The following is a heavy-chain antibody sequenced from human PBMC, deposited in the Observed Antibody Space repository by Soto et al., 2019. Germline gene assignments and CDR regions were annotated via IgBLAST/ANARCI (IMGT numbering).Heavy chain of an antibody. Sequence: EASVKVSCKASGGTFSSYAISWVRQAPGQGLEWMGGIIPIFGTANYAQKFQGRVTITADESTSTAYMELSSLRSEDTAVYYCATRDISSGWSRDYYYYYGMDVWGQGTTVTVSS. J-gene: IGHJ6*02. CDR3: ATRDISSGWSRDYYYYYGMDV. CDR1: GGTFSSYA. V-gene: IGHV1-69*13. D-gene: IGHD6-19*01. CDR2: IIPIFGTA.